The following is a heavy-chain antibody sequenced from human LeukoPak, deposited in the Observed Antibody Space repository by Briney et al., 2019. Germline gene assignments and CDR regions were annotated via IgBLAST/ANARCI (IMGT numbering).Heavy chain of an antibody. V-gene: IGHV4-59*02. Sequence: SETHSLPHTVSGGLDHRYYCRWLRQPPGKGLEWIAHIYYSGTTYYNPSLKSRVTMSVDTSKDQFSLNLSSVTAADTAVNYWARFSWPVDVSTYYPDSGGRGNLVTVSS. J-gene: IGHJ4*02. CDR1: GGLDHRYY. CDR2: IYYSGTT. CDR3: ARFSWPVDVSTYYPDS. D-gene: IGHD3-22*01.